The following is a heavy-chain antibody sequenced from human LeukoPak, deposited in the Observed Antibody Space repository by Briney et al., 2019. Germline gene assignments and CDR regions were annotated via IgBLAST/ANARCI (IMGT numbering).Heavy chain of an antibody. CDR1: GYTFTTYA. Sequence: ASVKVSCKASGYTFTTYAMHWVRQAPGQRLEWMGWINGGNGNTKYSQKFQGRVTISRDTSASTAYMELSSLRSEDTAVYYCARDEIEELLTGWGGMDVWGQGTTVTVSS. CDR3: ARDEIEELLTGWGGMDV. D-gene: IGHD3-10*01. CDR2: INGGNGNT. V-gene: IGHV1-3*01. J-gene: IGHJ6*02.